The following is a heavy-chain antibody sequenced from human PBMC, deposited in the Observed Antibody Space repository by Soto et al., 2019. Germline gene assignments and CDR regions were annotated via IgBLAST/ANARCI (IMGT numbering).Heavy chain of an antibody. D-gene: IGHD2-2*01. CDR1: GFTFSSYA. J-gene: IGHJ6*02. V-gene: IGHV3-23*01. CDR2: ISGSGGST. CDR3: AKGDAPAAISPMDV. Sequence: PGGSLRLSCAASGFTFSSYAMSWVRQAPGKGLEWVSAISGSGGSTYYADSGKGRFTISRDNSKNTLYLQMNSLRAEDTAVYYCAKGDAPAAISPMDVWGQGTTVTVSS.